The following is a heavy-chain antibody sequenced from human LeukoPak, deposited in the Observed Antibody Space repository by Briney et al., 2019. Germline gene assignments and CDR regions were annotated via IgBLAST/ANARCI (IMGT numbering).Heavy chain of an antibody. Sequence: GGSLRLSCAASGFTFDDYAMHWVRQAPGKGLEWVSGISWNSGSIGYADSVKGRFTISRDNAKNSLCLQMNSLRAEDTALYYCARVVSYSSSSHFDYWGQGTLVTVSS. CDR3: ARVVSYSSSSHFDY. J-gene: IGHJ4*02. CDR2: ISWNSGSI. CDR1: GFTFDDYA. D-gene: IGHD6-6*01. V-gene: IGHV3-9*01.